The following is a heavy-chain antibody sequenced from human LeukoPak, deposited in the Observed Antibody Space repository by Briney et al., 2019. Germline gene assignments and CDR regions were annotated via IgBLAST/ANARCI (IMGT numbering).Heavy chain of an antibody. D-gene: IGHD6-13*01. CDR2: ISYDGSNK. V-gene: IGHV3-30*03. CDR1: GFTFSSYG. CDR3: ARDDPASRGSWFFQH. J-gene: IGHJ1*01. Sequence: GGSLRLSCAASGFTFSSYGMHWVRQAPGKGLEWVAVISYDGSNKYYADSVKGRFTISRDNSKNTLYLQMNSLRAEDTAVYYCARDDPASRGSWFFQHWGQGTLVTVSS.